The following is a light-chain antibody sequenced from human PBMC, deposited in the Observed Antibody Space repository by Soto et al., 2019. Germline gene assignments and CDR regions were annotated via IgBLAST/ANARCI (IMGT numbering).Light chain of an antibody. Sequence: DIPMTQSPSIMSASVGDRVTITCRASHNINRWLAWYQQKPGKAPKLLIYDASRLESGVPSRFGGSGSGTEFTLSISGLQPDDFATYYCQQYDRWYTFGPGTKLEIK. CDR3: QQYDRWYT. J-gene: IGKJ2*01. V-gene: IGKV1-5*01. CDR2: DAS. CDR1: HNINRW.